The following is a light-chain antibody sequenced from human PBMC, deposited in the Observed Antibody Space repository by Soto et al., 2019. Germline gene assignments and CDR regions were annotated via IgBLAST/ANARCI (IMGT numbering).Light chain of an antibody. J-gene: IGKJ1*01. CDR1: QSISSW. Sequence: DIQLTQSQSSLSASVGDRVTMTWRASQSISSWLAWYRQKPGKAPKLLIYKASTLKSGVPSRFSGSGSGTEFTLTISSLQPDDFATYYCQHYNSYSEAFGQGTKV. V-gene: IGKV1-5*03. CDR2: KAS. CDR3: QHYNSYSEA.